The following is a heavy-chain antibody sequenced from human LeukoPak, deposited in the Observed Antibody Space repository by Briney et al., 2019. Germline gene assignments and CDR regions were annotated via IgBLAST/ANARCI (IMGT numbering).Heavy chain of an antibody. CDR2: IYYSGST. J-gene: IGHJ4*02. V-gene: IGHV4-31*03. CDR3: ATSSSGPYYFDN. Sequence: PSETLSLTCTVSGGSISSGGYYWSWIRQHPGKGLEWIGYIYYSGSTYYTPPLQSRLTISVDTSKNQFSLKLTSVAAADTAVYYCATSSSGPYYFDNWGQGTLVTVSS. CDR1: GGSISSGGYY. D-gene: IGHD6-6*01.